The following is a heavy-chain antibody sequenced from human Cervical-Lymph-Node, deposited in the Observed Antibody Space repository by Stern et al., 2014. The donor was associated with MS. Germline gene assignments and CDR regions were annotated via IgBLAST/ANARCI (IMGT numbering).Heavy chain of an antibody. D-gene: IGHD6-13*01. CDR3: ARHQAGIAAN. Sequence: QVQLVQSGAEVKRPESSVKVSCKASGGSLSTLDISWVRQAPGPGLEWVGEIRPLFGTANYAQKFKGRVTITADESTDTVYMELSSLKSEDTAIYFCARHQAGIAANWGQGTLVTVTS. V-gene: IGHV1-69*01. CDR1: GGSLSTLD. CDR2: IRPLFGTA. J-gene: IGHJ4*02.